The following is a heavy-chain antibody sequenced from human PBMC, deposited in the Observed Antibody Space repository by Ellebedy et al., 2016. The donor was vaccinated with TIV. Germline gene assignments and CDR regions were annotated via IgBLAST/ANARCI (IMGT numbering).Heavy chain of an antibody. CDR2: ISYDGSNK. CDR3: ARGSGTFDY. CDR1: GFTFSSYW. Sequence: GESLKISCAASGFTFSSYWMSWVRQAPGKGLEWVAVISYDGSNKYYADSVKGRFTISRDNSKNTLYLQMNSLRAEDTAVYYCARGSGTFDYWGQGTLVTVSS. J-gene: IGHJ4*02. V-gene: IGHV3-30-3*01.